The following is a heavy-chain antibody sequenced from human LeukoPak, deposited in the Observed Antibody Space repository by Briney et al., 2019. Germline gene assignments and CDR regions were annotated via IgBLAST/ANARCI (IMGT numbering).Heavy chain of an antibody. V-gene: IGHV4-59*08. CDR2: IYYSGST. D-gene: IGHD6-13*01. CDR1: GGSISSYY. Sequence: PSETLSLTCTVSGGSISSYYWSWIRQPPGKGLEWIGYIYYSGSTNYNPSLKSRVTIIVDTSKNQFSLKLSSVTAADTAVYYCGRHCRNGPSQAAGYYGMDVWGQGTTVTVSS. CDR3: GRHCRNGPSQAAGYYGMDV. J-gene: IGHJ6*02.